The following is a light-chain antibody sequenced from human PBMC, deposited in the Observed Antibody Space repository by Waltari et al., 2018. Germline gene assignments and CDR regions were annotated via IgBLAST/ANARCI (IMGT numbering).Light chain of an antibody. Sequence: DSQMTQSPSTLSASVHNSLTITCRASQSMSSWLNWFQKKPGKDPKLLIYKATTLESGVPSRFSSSGSGTEFTLTITSLQPDDFATYYCQQYNSHLLTFGGGTKVEIK. CDR1: QSMSSW. J-gene: IGKJ4*01. CDR2: KAT. V-gene: IGKV1-5*03. CDR3: QQYNSHLLT.